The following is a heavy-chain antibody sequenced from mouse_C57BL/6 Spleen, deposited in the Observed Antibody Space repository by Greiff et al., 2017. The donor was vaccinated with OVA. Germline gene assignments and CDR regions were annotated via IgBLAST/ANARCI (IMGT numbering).Heavy chain of an antibody. J-gene: IGHJ4*01. CDR2: INPNNGGT. D-gene: IGHD2-3*01. CDR3: ARSDGSLYAMDY. V-gene: IGHV1-26*01. Sequence: VQLQQSGPELVKPGASVKISCKASGYTFTDYYMNWVKQSHGKSLEWIGDINPNNGGTSYNQKFKGKATLTVDKSSSTAYMELRSLTSEDSAVYYCARSDGSLYAMDYWGQGTSVTVSS. CDR1: GYTFTDYY.